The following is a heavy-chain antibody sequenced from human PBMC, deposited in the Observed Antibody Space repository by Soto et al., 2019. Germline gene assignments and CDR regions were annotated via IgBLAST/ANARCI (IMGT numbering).Heavy chain of an antibody. V-gene: IGHV4-59*08. CDR2: IYYSGST. J-gene: IGHJ6*03. CDR1: GGSISSYY. CDR3: ARHWTYYYYMDV. D-gene: IGHD3-3*01. Sequence: SETLSLTCTVSGGSISSYYWSWIRQPPGKGLEWIGYIYYSGSTNYNPSLKSRVTISVDTSKNQFSLKLSSVTAADTAVYYCARHWTYYYYMDVWGKGTTVTVSS.